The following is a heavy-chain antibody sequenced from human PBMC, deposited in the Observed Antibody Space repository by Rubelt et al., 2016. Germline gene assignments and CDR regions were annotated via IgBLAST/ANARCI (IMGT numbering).Heavy chain of an antibody. Sequence: EVQLVESGGGLVKPGGSLRLSCAVSGFSFSECGMHWVRQAPGKGLEWVANIKQDGSEDYYADSVKGRFTISRDNAKNSRYLQLNSLRAEDKAVYYCAKDGDGYPYWGQGTLVTVSS. V-gene: IGHV3-7*03. CDR2: IKQDGSED. D-gene: IGHD5-18*01. J-gene: IGHJ4*02. CDR3: AKDGDGYPY. CDR1: GFSFSECG.